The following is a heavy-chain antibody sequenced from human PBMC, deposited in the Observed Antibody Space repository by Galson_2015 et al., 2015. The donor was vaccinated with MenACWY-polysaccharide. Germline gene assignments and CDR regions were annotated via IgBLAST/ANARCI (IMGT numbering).Heavy chain of an antibody. CDR2: IKQDGSEK. Sequence: SLRLSCAASGFTVSGYWMTWVRQAPGKGLEWVANIKQDGSEKNYVDSVEGRFTISRDNAKNSLYLQMNSLRAEDTDVYYCARGRITIGPWGQGTLVTVSS. D-gene: IGHD3-3*01. CDR1: GFTVSGYW. CDR3: ARGRITIGP. V-gene: IGHV3-7*01. J-gene: IGHJ5*02.